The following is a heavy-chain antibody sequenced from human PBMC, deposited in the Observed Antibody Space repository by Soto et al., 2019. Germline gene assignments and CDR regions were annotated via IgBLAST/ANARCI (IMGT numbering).Heavy chain of an antibody. Sequence: QVQLVESGGGVVQPGRSLRLSCVASGFTFSSYGMHWVHQAPGKGLEWVAVISYDGSAKYYADSVKGRFTVSRDNSKNTLYLEMNSLRAEDTAVHYCSKDHFSSWGESYYPYGLDVWGQGTTVTVSS. V-gene: IGHV3-30*18. CDR3: SKDHFSSWGESYYPYGLDV. J-gene: IGHJ6*02. CDR1: GFTFSSYG. CDR2: ISYDGSAK. D-gene: IGHD6-13*01.